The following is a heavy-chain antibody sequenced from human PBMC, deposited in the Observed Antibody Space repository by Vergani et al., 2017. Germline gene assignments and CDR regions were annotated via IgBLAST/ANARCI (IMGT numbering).Heavy chain of an antibody. CDR1: GFTVSSNY. D-gene: IGHD5-12*01. V-gene: IGHV3-53*04. Sequence: EVQLVESGGGLVQPGGSLRLSCAASGFTVSSNYMIWVRQAPGKGLEWVSVIYSGGSTYYADSVKGRFTISRHNSKNTLYLQMNSLRAEDTAVYYCARDRVDIVATTTYYYYYYGMDVWGQXP. CDR2: IYSGGST. CDR3: ARDRVDIVATTTYYYYYYGMDV. J-gene: IGHJ6*02.